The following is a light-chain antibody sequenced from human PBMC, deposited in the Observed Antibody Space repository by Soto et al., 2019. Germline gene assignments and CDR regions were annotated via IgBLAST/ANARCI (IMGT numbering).Light chain of an antibody. Sequence: QSALTQPASVSGSPGQSITISCTGTSSDVGGYKYVSWYQQHPDKAPKLIIFEVSNRPSGISSRFSGSKSGNTASLTISGRQADDEADYDCASYTSSSTSVIFGRGTKLTVL. J-gene: IGLJ2*01. CDR3: ASYTSSSTSVI. CDR2: EVS. CDR1: SSDVGGYKY. V-gene: IGLV2-14*01.